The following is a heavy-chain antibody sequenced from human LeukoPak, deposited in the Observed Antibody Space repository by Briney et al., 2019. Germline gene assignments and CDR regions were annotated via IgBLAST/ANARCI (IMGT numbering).Heavy chain of an antibody. CDR2: IVVGSGNT. CDR1: GFTFTSSA. V-gene: IGHV1-58*01. CDR3: ATDRGGGWYRCWDY. Sequence: TSVKVSCKASGFTFTSSAVQWVRQARGQRLEWIGWIVVGSGNTNYAQKFQERVTITRDMSTSTAYMELSGLRSEDTAVYYCATDRGGGWYRCWDYWGQGTLVTVSS. D-gene: IGHD6-19*01. J-gene: IGHJ4*02.